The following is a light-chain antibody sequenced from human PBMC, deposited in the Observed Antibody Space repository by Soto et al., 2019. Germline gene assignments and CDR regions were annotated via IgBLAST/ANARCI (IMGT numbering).Light chain of an antibody. CDR1: SSDIGAYNY. CDR2: EVS. J-gene: IGLJ3*02. Sequence: QSVLTQPPSASGSPGQSVTISCTGTSSDIGAYNYVSWYQQYPGKAPKLMIYEVSKRPSGVPDRFSGSKSGNTASLTVSGLQAEDEADYYCTSYVGSDIWVFGGGTQLTVL. CDR3: TSYVGSDIWV. V-gene: IGLV2-8*01.